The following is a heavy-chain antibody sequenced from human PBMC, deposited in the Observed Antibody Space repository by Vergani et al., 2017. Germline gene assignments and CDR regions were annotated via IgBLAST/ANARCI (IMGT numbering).Heavy chain of an antibody. Sequence: QVQLVESGGGVVQPGGSLRLSCAASGFTFSSYGMHWVRQAPGKGLEWVAFIRYDGSNKYYADSVKGRFTISRDNSKNTLYLQMNSLRAEDTAVYYCAKDPPAAAGTNRYFDYWGQGTLVTVSS. V-gene: IGHV3-30*02. CDR1: GFTFSSYG. CDR3: AKDPPAAAGTNRYFDY. J-gene: IGHJ4*02. CDR2: IRYDGSNK. D-gene: IGHD6-13*01.